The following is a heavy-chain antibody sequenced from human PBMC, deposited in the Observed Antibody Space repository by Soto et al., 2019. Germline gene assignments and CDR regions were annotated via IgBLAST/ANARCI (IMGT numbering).Heavy chain of an antibody. CDR2: ISGSGVNT. Sequence: GGSLRLSCAASGFTFNTYAMSWVHQAPGKGPEWVSAISGSGVNTYYVDSVKGRFTISRDNSKNTLYLQMNGLRAEDTAIYYCARLNGADPHYYYGFDVWGQGTTVTVSS. J-gene: IGHJ6*02. CDR1: GFTFNTYA. CDR3: ARLNGADPHYYYGFDV. D-gene: IGHD2-8*01. V-gene: IGHV3-23*01.